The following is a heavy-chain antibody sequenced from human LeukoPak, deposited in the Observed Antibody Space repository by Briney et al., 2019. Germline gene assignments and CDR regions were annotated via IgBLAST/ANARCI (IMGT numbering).Heavy chain of an antibody. J-gene: IGHJ5*02. D-gene: IGHD2-2*01. V-gene: IGHV1-69*13. Sequence: ASVKVSCKASGGTFSSYAISWVRQAPGQGLEWMGGIIPIFGTANYAQKFQGRVTITADESTSTAYMELSSLRSEDTAVYYCATGDCSSTSCQFDPWGQGTLVTVSS. CDR2: IIPIFGTA. CDR3: ATGDCSSTSCQFDP. CDR1: GGTFSSYA.